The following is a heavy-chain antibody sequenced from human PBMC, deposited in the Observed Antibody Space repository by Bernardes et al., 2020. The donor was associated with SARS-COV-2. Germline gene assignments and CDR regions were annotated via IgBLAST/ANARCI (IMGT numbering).Heavy chain of an antibody. CDR1: GFIFSTYG. J-gene: IGHJ4*02. V-gene: IGHV3-23*01. D-gene: IGHD5-12*01. CDR3: AKDLWWLRPGD. Sequence: GGSLRLSCAASGFIFSTYGMSWVRQAPGKGLEWVSGISDNGNNRYYADSVKGRFTISRDNSKNTLYLEMKSLRADDTAVYYCAKDLWWLRPGDWGQGTLVTVSS. CDR2: ISDNGNNR.